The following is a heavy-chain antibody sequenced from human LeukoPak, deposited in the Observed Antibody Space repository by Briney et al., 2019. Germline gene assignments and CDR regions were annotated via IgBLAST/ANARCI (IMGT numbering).Heavy chain of an antibody. J-gene: IGHJ4*02. CDR2: INPITGDT. D-gene: IGHD3-3*01. V-gene: IGHV1-2*02. Sequence: GASVKVSCKASGYTFTSYGISWVRQAPGQGLEWLGWINPITGDTKYAQKFQGSVTMTRDTSISTVYVELGGLTSDDTAIYYCARYFAVPDGGGFDYWGQGTLVTVSS. CDR3: ARYFAVPDGGGFDY. CDR1: GYTFTSYG.